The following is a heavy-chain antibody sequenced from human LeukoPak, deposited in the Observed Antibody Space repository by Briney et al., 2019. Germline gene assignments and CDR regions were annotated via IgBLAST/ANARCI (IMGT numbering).Heavy chain of an antibody. D-gene: IGHD3-10*01. Sequence: SETLSLTCTVSGGSISSYYWSWIRQPPGKGLEWIGYIYYSGSTNYNPSLKSRVTISVDTSKNQSSLKLSSVTAADTAVYYCAKDPYGSGSYRYPDYWGQGTLVTVSS. CDR1: GGSISSYY. J-gene: IGHJ4*02. V-gene: IGHV4-59*01. CDR3: AKDPYGSGSYRYPDY. CDR2: IYYSGST.